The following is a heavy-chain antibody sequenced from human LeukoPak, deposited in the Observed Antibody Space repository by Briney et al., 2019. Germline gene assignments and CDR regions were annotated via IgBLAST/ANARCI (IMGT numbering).Heavy chain of an antibody. J-gene: IGHJ4*02. CDR3: ARMGYSSAWYLSY. V-gene: IGHV1-18*01. CDR2: ISVYNGNT. CDR1: DYTFSIYD. Sequence: ASVKVSCKASDYTFSIYDISWVRQAPGQGLEWMGWISVYNGNTNYAQKFQGRVTMTTDTSASTAYMELRSLRSDDTAVYYCARMGYSSAWYLSYWGQGTLVTASS. D-gene: IGHD6-19*01.